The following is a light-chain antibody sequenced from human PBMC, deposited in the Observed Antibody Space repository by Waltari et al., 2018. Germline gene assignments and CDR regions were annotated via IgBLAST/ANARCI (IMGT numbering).Light chain of an antibody. CDR1: QGIATW. CDR2: QAS. J-gene: IGKJ2*01. V-gene: IGKV1-5*03. Sequence: QLTQSPSTLSASVGARVTITCRASQGIATWLAWYQQKPGKAPKVLIYQASTLEGGVPARFSGSGSGTEFTLTISSLQPDDSATYYCQQYNTYVFGPGTKLEIK. CDR3: QQYNTYV.